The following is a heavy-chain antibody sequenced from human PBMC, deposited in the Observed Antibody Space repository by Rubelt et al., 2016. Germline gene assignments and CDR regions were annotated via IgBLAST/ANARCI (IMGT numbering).Heavy chain of an antibody. CDR3: ARDSSECGCGGDCCTYYYGMDV. CDR1: GYSFKRYA. D-gene: IGHD2-21*02. V-gene: IGHV1-69*13. Sequence: QVQLVQSGAEVKEPGASIKVSCKTSGYSFKRYAISWVRQAPGQGLEWMGGIIPIFGTANYAQKFQGRVTITADESTSTAYRELSSLRSEDTAVYYCARDSSECGCGGDCCTYYYGMDVWGQGTTVTVSS. CDR2: IIPIFGTA. J-gene: IGHJ6*02.